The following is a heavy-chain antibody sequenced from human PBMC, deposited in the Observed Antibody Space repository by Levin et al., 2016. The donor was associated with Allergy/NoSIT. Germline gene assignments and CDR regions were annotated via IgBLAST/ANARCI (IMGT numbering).Heavy chain of an antibody. D-gene: IGHD6-19*01. J-gene: IGHJ4*02. Sequence: GSLRLSCAASGFTFSNYAMSWVRQAPGKGLEWVSTIAGSGDITYYADSVKGRFTISRDNSKNTLYLQMNSLRAEDTAVYYCAKDSPYSSGWYDFDSWGQGSLVTVSS. CDR1: GFTFSNYA. CDR2: IAGSGDIT. CDR3: AKDSPYSSGWYDFDS. V-gene: IGHV3-23*01.